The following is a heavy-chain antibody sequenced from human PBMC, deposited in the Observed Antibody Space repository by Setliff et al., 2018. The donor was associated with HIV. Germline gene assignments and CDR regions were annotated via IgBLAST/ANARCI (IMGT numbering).Heavy chain of an antibody. V-gene: IGHV4-38-2*01. CDR1: GYSISSGYY. J-gene: IGHJ4*02. CDR3: ARIDGEAADTNY. D-gene: IGHD6-13*01. Sequence: SETLSLTCGVSGYSISSGYYWGWIRQPPGKGLEWIGSIYHTGSTYYNPSLKGRVTISVDTSKNQFSLKLTSLTAADTAVYYCARIDGEAADTNYWGQGTLVTVSS. CDR2: IYHTGST.